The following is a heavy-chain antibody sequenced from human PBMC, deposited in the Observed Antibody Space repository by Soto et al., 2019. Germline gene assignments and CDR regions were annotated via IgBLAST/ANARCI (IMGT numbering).Heavy chain of an antibody. CDR2: IWSDGSNR. Sequence: QVQLVESGGGVVQPGRSLRLSCAASGFTFNNYAMHWVRQAPGKGLEWVTLIWSDGSNRYYVDSVKARFTISRDNSKNAMYLQINALRDEDTAVYYCARPSRVQVVRSTDSLDYWGQGTLVTVSS. CDR1: GFTFNNYA. CDR3: ARPSRVQVVRSTDSLDY. J-gene: IGHJ4*02. V-gene: IGHV3-33*01. D-gene: IGHD6-13*01.